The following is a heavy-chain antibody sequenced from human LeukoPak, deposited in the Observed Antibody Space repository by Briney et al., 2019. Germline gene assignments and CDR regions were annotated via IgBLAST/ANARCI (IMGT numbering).Heavy chain of an antibody. Sequence: MPSETLSLTCTVSTDSISSSSHHWGWIRQPPGKGLEWIGSIYYGRTTYYNPSLNSRVAISVVTSKNQFSLQLNSVTAADTAVYYCVRHDGRGGATMGALDSWGQGSLVTVSS. V-gene: IGHV4-39*01. D-gene: IGHD5-12*01. J-gene: IGHJ4*02. CDR3: VRHDGRGGATMGALDS. CDR1: TDSISSSSHH. CDR2: IYYGRTT.